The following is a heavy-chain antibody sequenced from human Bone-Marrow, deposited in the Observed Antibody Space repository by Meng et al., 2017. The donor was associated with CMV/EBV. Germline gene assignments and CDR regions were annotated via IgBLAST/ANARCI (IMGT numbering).Heavy chain of an antibody. V-gene: IGHV3-7*01. J-gene: IGHJ6*02. CDR1: GFTFSSYW. CDR3: ARDKSGAMDV. Sequence: GESLKISCAASGFTFSSYWMSWARQAPGKGLEWVATINQDESEKYYVDSVKGRFTISRDNAKNSPHLQMNNLRVEDTAVYYCARDKSGAMDVWGQGTPVTVSS. CDR2: INQDESEK.